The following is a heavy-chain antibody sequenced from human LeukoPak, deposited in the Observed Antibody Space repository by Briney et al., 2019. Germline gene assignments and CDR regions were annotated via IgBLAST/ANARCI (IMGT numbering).Heavy chain of an antibody. V-gene: IGHV4-34*01. CDR3: ARGCPGY. J-gene: IGHJ4*02. CDR2: IDHSGSA. CDR1: GGSSSDYK. Sequence: SETLSLTCAVYGGSSSDYKWTWIRQTPGKGLEWIGQIDHSGSAKYNPSLKSRVTMSIDTSKRQFSLELTSVTAADTAVYYCARGCPGYWGQGTLVTVSS.